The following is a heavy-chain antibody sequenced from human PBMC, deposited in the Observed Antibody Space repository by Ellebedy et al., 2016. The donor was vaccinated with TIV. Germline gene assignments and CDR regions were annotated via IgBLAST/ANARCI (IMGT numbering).Heavy chain of an antibody. D-gene: IGHD1-26*01. Sequence: GESLKISCAASGFTFSNYCMSWVRQAPGKGLEWVANIKQGGSEIHYADSVKGRFNISRDNAKSSLYLQMNSLRAEDTAVYYCARDGIVGGPTEYYFDSWGQGTLVTVSS. V-gene: IGHV3-7*01. CDR1: GFTFSNYC. CDR3: ARDGIVGGPTEYYFDS. CDR2: IKQGGSEI. J-gene: IGHJ4*02.